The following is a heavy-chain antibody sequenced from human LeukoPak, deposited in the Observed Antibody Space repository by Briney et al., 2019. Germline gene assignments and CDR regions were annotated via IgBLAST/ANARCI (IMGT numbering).Heavy chain of an antibody. D-gene: IGHD4-23*01. J-gene: IGHJ4*02. V-gene: IGHV4-34*01. CDR1: GGSFSGYY. Sequence: SETLSLTCAVYGGSFSGYYWSWIRQPPGKGLEWIGEINHSGSTNYNPSLKSRVTISVDTSKNQFSLKLSSVTAADTAVYYCARADYGGRYYFDYWGQGTLVTVSS. CDR3: ARADYGGRYYFDY. CDR2: INHSGST.